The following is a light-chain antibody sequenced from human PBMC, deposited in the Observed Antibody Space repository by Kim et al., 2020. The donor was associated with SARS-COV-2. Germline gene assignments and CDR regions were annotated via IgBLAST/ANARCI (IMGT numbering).Light chain of an antibody. CDR3: QAWDSDLHVV. CDR1: KLGDKY. Sequence: SYELTQPPSVSVSPGQTATITCSGDKLGDKYTSWYQQKPGQSPVLVISQDEKRPSGIPDRFSGSTPGNTASLTIAGTQAIDEADYYCQAWDSDLHVVFGGGTQLTVL. V-gene: IGLV3-1*01. J-gene: IGLJ2*01. CDR2: QDE.